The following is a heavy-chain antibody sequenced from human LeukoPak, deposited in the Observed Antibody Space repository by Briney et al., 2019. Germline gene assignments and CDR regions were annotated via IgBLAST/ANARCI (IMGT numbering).Heavy chain of an antibody. V-gene: IGHV3-20*04. D-gene: IGHD6-13*01. CDR3: ARDSSSWEIDY. CDR1: GFTFDDYG. J-gene: IGHJ4*02. Sequence: GGSLRLSCAASGFTFDDYGMSWVRQAPGKGLEWVSGINWNGGSTGYADSVKGRFTISRDNAKNSLYLQMNSLRAEDTAVYYCARDSSSWEIDYWGQGTLVTVSS. CDR2: INWNGGST.